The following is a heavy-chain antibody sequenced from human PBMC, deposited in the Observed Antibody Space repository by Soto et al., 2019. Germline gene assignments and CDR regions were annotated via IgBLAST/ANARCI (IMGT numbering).Heavy chain of an antibody. D-gene: IGHD2-15*01. J-gene: IGHJ4*02. V-gene: IGHV3-33*01. Sequence: QVQLVESGGGVVQPGRSLRLSCAASGFTFSSYGMHWVRQAPGKGLEWVAVIWYDGSNKYYADSVKGRFTISRDNSKNTLYLQMNSLRAEDTAVYYCARDSGNCSGGSCYIYSPDYWGQGTLVTVSS. CDR2: IWYDGSNK. CDR1: GFTFSSYG. CDR3: ARDSGNCSGGSCYIYSPDY.